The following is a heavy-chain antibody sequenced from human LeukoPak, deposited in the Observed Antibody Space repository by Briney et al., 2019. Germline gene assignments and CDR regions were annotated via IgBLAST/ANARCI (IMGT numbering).Heavy chain of an antibody. D-gene: IGHD5-18*01. V-gene: IGHV3-7*01. CDR3: AKDAGYNYAYSFDY. Sequence: GGSLRLSCAASGFTFSSYWMSWVRQAPGKGLEWVANIKQDGSEKYYVDSVKGRFTISRDNSKSTLYLQMNSLRPEDTALYYCAKDAGYNYAYSFDYWGQGTLVTVSS. CDR1: GFTFSSYW. CDR2: IKQDGSEK. J-gene: IGHJ4*02.